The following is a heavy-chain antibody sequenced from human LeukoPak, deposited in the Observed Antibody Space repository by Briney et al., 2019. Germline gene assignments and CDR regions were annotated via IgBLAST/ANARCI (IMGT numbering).Heavy chain of an antibody. CDR3: ATSLDAPGNC. V-gene: IGHV3-7*01. CDR2: IKKDGSER. Sequence: TGGSLRLSCATPGFTFSRSWMSWVRQAPGKGLEWLANIKKDGSERYYVDSVKGRFTISRDNAENSLYLQMNNLGAEDTAVYYCATSLDAPGNCWGQGILVTVSS. CDR1: GFTFSRSW. D-gene: IGHD4-23*01. J-gene: IGHJ4*02.